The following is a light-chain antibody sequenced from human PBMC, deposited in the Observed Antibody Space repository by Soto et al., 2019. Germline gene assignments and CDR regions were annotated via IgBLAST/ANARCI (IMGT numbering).Light chain of an antibody. Sequence: SVLTQPASVSGSPGQSITISCTGTSSDVGGYNYVSWYQQHPGKAPKLMIYDVSNRSSGVSNRFSGSKSGNTASLTISGLQAEDEADYYCSSYTSSSTLVFGTGTKVTVL. CDR3: SSYTSSSTLV. CDR1: SSDVGGYNY. CDR2: DVS. J-gene: IGLJ1*01. V-gene: IGLV2-14*01.